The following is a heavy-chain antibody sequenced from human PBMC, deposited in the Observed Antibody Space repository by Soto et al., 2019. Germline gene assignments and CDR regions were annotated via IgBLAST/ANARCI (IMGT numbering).Heavy chain of an antibody. Sequence: QVQLQESGPRLVPPSETLTLTCSISGGSITNHYWGWIRQPPGKGLEFIGRIYPSGRAHYTPSLQIRATMSVDTSKNQFSLKVNSVTAADTAIYYCARDYDVNTAVDYWYFDLWGRGTLVTVSS. CDR1: GGSITNHY. J-gene: IGHJ2*01. V-gene: IGHV4-4*07. D-gene: IGHD5-18*01. CDR2: IYPSGRA. CDR3: ARDYDVNTAVDYWYFDL.